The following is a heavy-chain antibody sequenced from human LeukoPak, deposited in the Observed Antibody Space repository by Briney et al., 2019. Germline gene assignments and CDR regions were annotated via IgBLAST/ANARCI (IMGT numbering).Heavy chain of an antibody. CDR1: GGTFSSCA. D-gene: IGHD3-10*01. Sequence: SVKVSCKASGGTFSSCAISWVRQAPGQGLEWMGRIIPILGIANYAQKFQGRVTITADKSTSTAYMELSSLRSEDTAVYYCARDPDGSGTPGDYWGQGTLVTVSS. J-gene: IGHJ4*02. CDR3: ARDPDGSGTPGDY. CDR2: IIPILGIA. V-gene: IGHV1-69*04.